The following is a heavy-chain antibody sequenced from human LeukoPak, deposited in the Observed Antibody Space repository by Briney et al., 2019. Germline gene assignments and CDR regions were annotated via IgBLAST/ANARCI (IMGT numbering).Heavy chain of an antibody. CDR3: ARDNYGDHPYYYYYGMDV. CDR1: GGSISSYY. CDR2: IYTSGST. J-gene: IGHJ6*02. D-gene: IGHD4-17*01. V-gene: IGHV4-4*07. Sequence: SETLSLTCTVSGGSISSYYWSWIRQPAGKGLEWIGRIYTSGSTNYNPSLKSRVTMSVDTSKNQFSLELSSVTAADTAVYYCARDNYGDHPYYYYYGMDVWGQGTTVTVSS.